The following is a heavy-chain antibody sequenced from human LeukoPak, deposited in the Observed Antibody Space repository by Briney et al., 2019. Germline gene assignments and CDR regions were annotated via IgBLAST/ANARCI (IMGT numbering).Heavy chain of an antibody. CDR3: ARETGSAVGSTDFDY. CDR2: ISYDGTNK. D-gene: IGHD4-17*01. J-gene: IGHJ4*02. CDR1: GFTFSSYA. Sequence: PGGSLRLSCAASGFTFSSYAIHWVRQAPGKGLEWVAVISYDGTNKYYPDSVKGRFTISRDNSKNTLYLQMNSLRAEDTAVYYCARETGSAVGSTDFDYWGQGTLVTVSS. V-gene: IGHV3-30-3*01.